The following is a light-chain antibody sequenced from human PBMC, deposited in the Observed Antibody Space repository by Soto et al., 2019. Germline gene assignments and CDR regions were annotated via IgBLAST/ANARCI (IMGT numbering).Light chain of an antibody. V-gene: IGLV2-14*01. CDR2: DVS. CDR3: SSYTSSSTLDV. CDR1: SSDVGAYNY. Sequence: QSALTQPASVSGSPGQSITISCTGTSSDVGAYNYVSWYQRHPGKAPKLMIYDVSNRPSGVSNRFSGSKSGNTASLTISGLQAEDEADYYCSSYTSSSTLDVFGTGTKVTVL. J-gene: IGLJ1*01.